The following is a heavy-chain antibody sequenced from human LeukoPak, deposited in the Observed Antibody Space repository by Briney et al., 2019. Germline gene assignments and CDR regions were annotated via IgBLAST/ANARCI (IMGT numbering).Heavy chain of an antibody. CDR2: FDPEDGET. V-gene: IGHV1-24*01. D-gene: IGHD2-21*02. CDR3: ATGLPAYCGGDCPFGY. J-gene: IGHJ4*02. CDR1: GYTLTELS. Sequence: ASVKVSCKVSGYTLTELSMHWVRQAPGKGLEWMGGFDPEDGETIYAQKFQGRVTMTEDTSTDTAYMELSSLRSEDTAVYYCATGLPAYCGGDCPFGYWGQGTLVTVSS.